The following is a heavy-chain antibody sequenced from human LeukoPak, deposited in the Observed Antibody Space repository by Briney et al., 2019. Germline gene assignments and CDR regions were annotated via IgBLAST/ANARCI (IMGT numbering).Heavy chain of an antibody. Sequence: PGGSLRLSCTASGFTFGDYAMSWFRQAPGKGLEWVSAISGSGGSTYYADSVKGRFTISRDNSKNTLYLQMNSLRAEDTAIYYCAKVVGGNSDYWGQGSLVTVSS. V-gene: IGHV3-23*01. J-gene: IGHJ4*02. CDR1: GFTFGDYA. CDR2: ISGSGGST. CDR3: AKVVGGNSDY. D-gene: IGHD4-23*01.